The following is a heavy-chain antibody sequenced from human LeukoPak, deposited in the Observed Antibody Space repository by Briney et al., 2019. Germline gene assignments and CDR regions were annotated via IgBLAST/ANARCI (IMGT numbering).Heavy chain of an antibody. D-gene: IGHD6-19*01. Sequence: SETLSLTCAVYGGSFSGYYWSWIRQPPGKGLEWIGSIYYSGSTYYNPSLKSRVTISVDTSKNQFSLKLSSVTAADTAVYYCARSVAGRVAHYFDYWGQGTLVTVSS. CDR1: GGSFSGYY. V-gene: IGHV4-59*05. CDR3: ARSVAGRVAHYFDY. J-gene: IGHJ4*02. CDR2: IYYSGST.